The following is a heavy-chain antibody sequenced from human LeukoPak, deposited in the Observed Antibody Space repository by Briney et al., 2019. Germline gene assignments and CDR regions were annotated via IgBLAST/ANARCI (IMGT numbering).Heavy chain of an antibody. D-gene: IGHD2-15*01. Sequence: ASVKVSCKASGYTFTDYYIHWVRQAPGQGLEWMGYINPHSGGTSSPQKFQGRVTMTTDASISTAYMEMSRLTSDDTAVYYCAREGNGLLSKDLDYWGQGTLVTVSS. J-gene: IGHJ4*02. V-gene: IGHV1-2*02. CDR2: INPHSGGT. CDR1: GYTFTDYY. CDR3: AREGNGLLSKDLDY.